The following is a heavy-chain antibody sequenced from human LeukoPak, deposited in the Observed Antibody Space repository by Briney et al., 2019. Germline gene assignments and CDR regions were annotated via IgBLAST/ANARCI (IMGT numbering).Heavy chain of an antibody. CDR1: GYTFTGYY. V-gene: IGHV1-2*02. CDR3: ARVGGFGEFHYYYYMDV. D-gene: IGHD3-10*01. Sequence: ASVKVSCKASGYTFTGYYMHWVRQAPGQGLEWMGWINPNSGGTNYAQKFQGRDTMTRDTSISTAYMELSRLRSDDTAVYYCARVGGFGEFHYYYYMDVWGKGTTVTISS. CDR2: INPNSGGT. J-gene: IGHJ6*03.